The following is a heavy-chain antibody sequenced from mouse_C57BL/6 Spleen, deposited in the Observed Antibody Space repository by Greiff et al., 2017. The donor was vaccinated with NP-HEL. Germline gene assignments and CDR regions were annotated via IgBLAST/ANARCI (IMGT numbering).Heavy chain of an antibody. CDR3: ARGYYGSSYNYYAMDY. J-gene: IGHJ4*01. V-gene: IGHV1-66*01. D-gene: IGHD1-1*01. CDR1: GYSFTSYY. CDR2: IYPGSGNT. Sequence: QVQLQQSGPELVKPGASVKISCKASGYSFTSYYIHWVKQRPGQGLEWIGWIYPGSGNTKYNEKFTGKATLTADTSSSTAYMKLSSLTSEDSAVYYCARGYYGSSYNYYAMDYWGQGTSVTVSS.